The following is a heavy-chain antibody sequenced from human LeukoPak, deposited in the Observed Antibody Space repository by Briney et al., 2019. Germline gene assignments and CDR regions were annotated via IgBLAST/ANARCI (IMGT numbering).Heavy chain of an antibody. CDR3: ARDLGDYFGYDAFDI. CDR1: GFTFGSFE. J-gene: IGHJ3*02. D-gene: IGHD2/OR15-2a*01. CDR2: ISSSGSNK. V-gene: IGHV3-48*03. Sequence: GGSLRLSCAASGFTFGSFEMNWVRQAPGKGLEWLSYISSSGSNKYYADSLKGRFTISRDNAKNSLYLQMNSLTAEDTADYYCARDLGDYFGYDAFDIWGQGTRVTVSS.